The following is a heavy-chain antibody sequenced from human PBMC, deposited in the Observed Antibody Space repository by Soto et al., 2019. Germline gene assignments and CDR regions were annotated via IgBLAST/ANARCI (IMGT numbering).Heavy chain of an antibody. Sequence: QVQLVQSGAEVKKPGSSVKVSCKASGGTFSSYAISWVQQAPGQGLEWMGGIIPISGTANYAQKFQGRDTITAEESTSTAYMELSSLRSEDTAVYYCATSQGSSTSLEIYYYYYYGMDVWGQGTTVTVSS. CDR2: IIPISGTA. V-gene: IGHV1-69*01. J-gene: IGHJ6*02. CDR1: GGTFSSYA. D-gene: IGHD2-2*01. CDR3: ATSQGSSTSLEIYYYYYYGMDV.